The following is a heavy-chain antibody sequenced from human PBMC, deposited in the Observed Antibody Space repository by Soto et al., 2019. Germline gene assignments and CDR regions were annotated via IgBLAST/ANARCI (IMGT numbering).Heavy chain of an antibody. D-gene: IGHD3-9*01. J-gene: IGHJ4*02. Sequence: QVQLQESGPGLVKPSQTLSLTCTVSGGSISSGCYYWSWIRQHPGKGLEWIGYIYNSGSTYYNPSLKSRVTLSVDTSKNQFPLKLSSVTAADTAVYYCARGRYFDWLEVAYWGQGTLVTVSS. CDR3: ARGRYFDWLEVAY. CDR1: GGSISSGCYY. CDR2: IYNSGST. V-gene: IGHV4-31*03.